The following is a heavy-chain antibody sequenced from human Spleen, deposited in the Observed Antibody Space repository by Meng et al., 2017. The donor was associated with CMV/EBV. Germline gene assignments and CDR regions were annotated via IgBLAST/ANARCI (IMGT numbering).Heavy chain of an antibody. J-gene: IGHJ4*02. CDR2: ISGSGGST. Sequence: LSLTCAASGFTFSSYAMSWVRQAPGKGLEWVSAISGSGGSTYYADSVKGRFTISRDNSKNTLYLQMNSLRAEDTAVYYCAKDSSGYQGSYYFDYWGQGTLVTVSS. V-gene: IGHV3-23*01. D-gene: IGHD3-22*01. CDR1: GFTFSSYA. CDR3: AKDSSGYQGSYYFDY.